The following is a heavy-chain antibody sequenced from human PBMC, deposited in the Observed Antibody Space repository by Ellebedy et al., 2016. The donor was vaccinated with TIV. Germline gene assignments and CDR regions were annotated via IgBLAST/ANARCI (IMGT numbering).Heavy chain of an antibody. CDR1: GFTFSAYW. V-gene: IGHV3-7*03. J-gene: IGHJ6*02. CDR2: IHQDGSEK. Sequence: GESLKISCAASGFTFSAYWMGWVRQAPGKGLEWVANIHQDGSEKFYVDYVEGRFTISRDDAKTSLYMQMNSLRAEDTAVYYCARGNYGFDVWGQGTTVTVSS. CDR3: ARGNYGFDV.